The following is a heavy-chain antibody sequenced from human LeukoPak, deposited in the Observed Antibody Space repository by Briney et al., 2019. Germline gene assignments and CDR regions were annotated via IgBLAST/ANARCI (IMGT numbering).Heavy chain of an antibody. CDR3: AKGTEPFNIVVVPAATLFDY. J-gene: IGHJ4*02. V-gene: IGHV3-23*01. D-gene: IGHD2-2*01. Sequence: PGGSLRLSCAASGFTFSSYAMSWVHQAPGKGLEWVSAISGSGGSTYYADSVKGRFTISRDNSKNTLYLQMNSLRAEDTAVYYCAKGTEPFNIVVVPAATLFDYWGQGTLVTVSS. CDR2: ISGSGGST. CDR1: GFTFSSYA.